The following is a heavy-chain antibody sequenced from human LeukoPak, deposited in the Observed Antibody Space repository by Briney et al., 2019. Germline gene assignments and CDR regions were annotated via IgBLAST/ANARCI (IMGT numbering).Heavy chain of an antibody. CDR1: GYTFTGYY. Sequence: WASVKVSCKASGYTFTGYYMHWVRQAPGQGLEWMGWINPNSGGTNYAQKLQGRVTMTTDTSTSTAYMELRSLRSDDTAVYYCARDRTYYGSGSQYFDYWGQGTLVTVSS. J-gene: IGHJ4*02. CDR3: ARDRTYYGSGSQYFDY. V-gene: IGHV1-2*02. CDR2: INPNSGGT. D-gene: IGHD3-10*01.